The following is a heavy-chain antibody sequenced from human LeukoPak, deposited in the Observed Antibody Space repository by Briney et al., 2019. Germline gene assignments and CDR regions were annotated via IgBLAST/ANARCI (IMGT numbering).Heavy chain of an antibody. CDR2: ISSSSSYI. Sequence: GGSLRLSCAASGLTFSSYWMSWVRQAPGKGLEWVSSISSSSSYIYYADSVKGRFTISRDNAKNSLYLQMNSLRAEDTAVYYCARDQGSSSHFDYWGQGTLVTVSS. CDR1: GLTFSSYW. CDR3: ARDQGSSSHFDY. J-gene: IGHJ4*02. D-gene: IGHD6-6*01. V-gene: IGHV3-21*01.